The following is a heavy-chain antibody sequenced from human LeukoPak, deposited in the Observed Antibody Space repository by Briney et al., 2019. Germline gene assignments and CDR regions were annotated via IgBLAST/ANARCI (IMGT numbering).Heavy chain of an antibody. CDR3: AKDIVVVPAASDAFDI. V-gene: IGHV3-23*01. J-gene: IGHJ3*02. Sequence: GGSLRLSCAASGFTFSSYSMNWVRQAPGKGLEWVSAISGSGGSTYYADSVKGRFTISRDNSKNTLYLQMNSLRAEDTAVYYCAKDIVVVPAASDAFDIWGQGTTVSVSS. D-gene: IGHD2-2*01. CDR2: ISGSGGST. CDR1: GFTFSSYS.